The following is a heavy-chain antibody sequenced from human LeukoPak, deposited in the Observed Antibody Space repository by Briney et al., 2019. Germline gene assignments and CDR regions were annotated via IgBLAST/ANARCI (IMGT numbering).Heavy chain of an antibody. CDR3: GRDRRTSTGPDY. D-gene: IGHD2-2*01. CDR1: GFTFSSYS. Sequence: GGSLRLSCAASGFTFSSYSMNWVRQAPGKGLEWVSSISSSSYIYYADSVKGRFTISRDNAKSSLYLQMNSLRAEDTAVYYCGRDRRTSTGPDYWGQGTLVTVSS. V-gene: IGHV3-21*01. J-gene: IGHJ4*02. CDR2: ISSSSYI.